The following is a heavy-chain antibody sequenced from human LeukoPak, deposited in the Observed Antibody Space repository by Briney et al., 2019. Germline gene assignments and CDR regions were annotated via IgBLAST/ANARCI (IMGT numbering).Heavy chain of an antibody. CDR1: GGSISSGGYY. J-gene: IGHJ4*02. CDR2: IYYSGST. Sequence: PSETLSLTCTVSGGSISSGGYYWSWIRQHPGKGLEWIGYIYYSGSTYYNPSLKSRVTISVDTSKNRFSLKLSSVTAADTAVYYCAKSGYYYGVDYWGQGTLVTVSS. D-gene: IGHD3-22*01. CDR3: AKSGYYYGVDY. V-gene: IGHV4-31*03.